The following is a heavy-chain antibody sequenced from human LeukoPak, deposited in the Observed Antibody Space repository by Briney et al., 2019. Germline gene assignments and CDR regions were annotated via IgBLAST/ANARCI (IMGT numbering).Heavy chain of an antibody. D-gene: IGHD6-19*01. CDR3: ACIAVADYYYYGMDV. CDR2: IYCSGST. J-gene: IGHJ6*02. CDR1: GGSISSYY. Sequence: KPSETLSLTCTVSGGSISSYYWSWIRQPPGKGLEWIGYIYCSGSTNYNPSLKSRVTISVDTSKNQFSLKLSSVTAADTAVYYCACIAVADYYYYGMDVWGQGTTVTVSS. V-gene: IGHV4-59*08.